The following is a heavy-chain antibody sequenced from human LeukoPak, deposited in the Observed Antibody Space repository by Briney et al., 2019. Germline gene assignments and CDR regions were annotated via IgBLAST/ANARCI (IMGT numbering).Heavy chain of an antibody. V-gene: IGHV3-23*01. J-gene: IGHJ4*02. CDR1: GFTFSSYA. CDR2: VSGSGGST. D-gene: IGHD2-2*01. CDR3: ARKVYHRFDY. Sequence: GGSLRLSCAASGFTFSSYAMSWVRQAPGKGPEWVSAVSGSGGSTYYADSVRGRFTISRDNSKNTLYLQMNSLRADDTAVYYCARKVYHRFDYWGQGTLVTVSS.